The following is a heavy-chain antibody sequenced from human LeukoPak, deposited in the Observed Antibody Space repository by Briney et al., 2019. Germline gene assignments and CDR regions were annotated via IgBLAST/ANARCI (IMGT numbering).Heavy chain of an antibody. CDR1: GFTFRSYW. CDR2: INSDGSST. Sequence: GGSLRLSCAGSGFTFRSYWMHWVRQAPGKELVWVSRINSDGSSTSYANSVKGRFTISRDNAKNTLYLQMNSLRAEDTAVYYCARGRGYSYGWIGEKLLDYWGQGTLVTVSS. CDR3: ARGRGYSYGWIGEKLLDY. J-gene: IGHJ4*02. V-gene: IGHV3-74*01. D-gene: IGHD5-18*01.